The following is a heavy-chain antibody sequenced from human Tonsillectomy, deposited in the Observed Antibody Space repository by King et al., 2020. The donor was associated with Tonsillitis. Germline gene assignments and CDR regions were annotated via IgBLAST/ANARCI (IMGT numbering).Heavy chain of an antibody. J-gene: IGHJ3*02. V-gene: IGHV4-34*01. Sequence: HVQLQQWGAGLLKPSETLSLTCTFYGGSFSSFYWGWIRQPPGKGLEWIGEINHSGSTNYNPSLKSRVTISVDTSKSQFSLRMSSVTAADTAVYYCARWWTFDAFDTWGQGTMVTVSS. CDR1: GGSFSSFY. D-gene: IGHD2-15*01. CDR2: INHSGST. CDR3: ARWWTFDAFDT.